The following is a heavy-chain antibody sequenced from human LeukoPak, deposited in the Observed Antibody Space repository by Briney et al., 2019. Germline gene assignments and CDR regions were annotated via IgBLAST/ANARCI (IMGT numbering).Heavy chain of an antibody. CDR3: AKGIIAAASYSLFDY. D-gene: IGHD6-13*01. Sequence: GGSLRLSCAASGFTFSNAWMSWVRQAPGKGLEWVGRIKSKTDGGTTDYAAPVKGRFTISRDDSKNTLYLQMNSLKTEDTAVYYCAKGIIAAASYSLFDYWGQGTLSPSPQ. V-gene: IGHV3-15*01. CDR2: IKSKTDGGTT. CDR1: GFTFSNAW. J-gene: IGHJ4*02.